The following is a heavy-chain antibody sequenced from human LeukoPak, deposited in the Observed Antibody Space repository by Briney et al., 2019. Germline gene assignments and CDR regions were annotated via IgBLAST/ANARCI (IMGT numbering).Heavy chain of an antibody. D-gene: IGHD6-13*01. J-gene: IGHJ5*02. V-gene: IGHV3-21*01. Sequence: GGSLRLSCAASGFTFSSYSMNWVRQAPGKGLEWVSSISSSSSYIYYADSVKGRFTISRDNAKNSLYLQMNSLRAEDTAVYYCARLPAAAWANWFDPWGQGTLVTVSS. CDR2: ISSSSSYI. CDR3: ARLPAAAWANWFDP. CDR1: GFTFSSYS.